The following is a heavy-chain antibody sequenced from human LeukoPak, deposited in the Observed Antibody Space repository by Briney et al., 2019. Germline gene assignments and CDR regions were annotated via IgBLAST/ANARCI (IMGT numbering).Heavy chain of an antibody. J-gene: IGHJ4*02. D-gene: IGHD2-15*01. V-gene: IGHV4-34*01. CDR1: GGSFSGYY. CDR2: INHSGST. CDR3: ARGYCSGGSCYPQFADY. Sequence: SETLSLTCAVYGGSFSGYYWSWIRQPPGKGLEWIGEINHSGSTNYNPSLKSRVTISVDTSKNQFSLKLSSVTAADTAVYYCARGYCSGGSCYPQFADYWGQGTLVTVSS.